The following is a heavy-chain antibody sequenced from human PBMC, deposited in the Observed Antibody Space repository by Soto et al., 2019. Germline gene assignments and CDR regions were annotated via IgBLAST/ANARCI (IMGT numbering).Heavy chain of an antibody. CDR3: AKTNRYSSPDY. CDR1: GYTFTSYG. Sequence: ASSEVSCKASGYTFTSYGIGWVRQAPVQGLEWMGWISAYNGNTNYAQKLQGRVTMTTDTSTSTAYMELRSLRSDDTAVYYCAKTNRYSSPDYWGQGTLVTVSS. V-gene: IGHV1-18*01. D-gene: IGHD6-13*01. J-gene: IGHJ4*02. CDR2: ISAYNGNT.